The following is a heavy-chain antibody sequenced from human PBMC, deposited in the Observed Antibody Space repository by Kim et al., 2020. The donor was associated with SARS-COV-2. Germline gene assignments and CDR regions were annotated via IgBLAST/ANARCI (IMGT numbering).Heavy chain of an antibody. Sequence: GGSLRLSCAASEFTFSSYAMHWVRQAPGKGLEYVSAISSNGGSTYYANSVKGRFTISRDNSKNTLYLQMGSLRAEDMAVYYCARENCGGDCPPGGDAFDIWGQGTMVTVSS. J-gene: IGHJ3*02. CDR2: ISSNGGST. D-gene: IGHD2-21*02. CDR3: ARENCGGDCPPGGDAFDI. V-gene: IGHV3-64*01. CDR1: EFTFSSYA.